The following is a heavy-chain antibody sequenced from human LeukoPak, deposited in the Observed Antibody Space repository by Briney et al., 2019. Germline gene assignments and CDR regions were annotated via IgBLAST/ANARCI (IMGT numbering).Heavy chain of an antibody. V-gene: IGHV3-7*01. CDR3: ARLSGETTIYDY. D-gene: IGHD5-12*01. CDR1: AFTFNRHW. Sequence: PGGSLRLSCVASAFTFNRHWTSWVRQAPGKGLEWVATIRQDGSAKYYLDSVKGRFIISRDNAKNSLSLQMDSLRVEDTAVYYCARLSGETTIYDYWGQGTLVTVSS. J-gene: IGHJ4*02. CDR2: IRQDGSAK.